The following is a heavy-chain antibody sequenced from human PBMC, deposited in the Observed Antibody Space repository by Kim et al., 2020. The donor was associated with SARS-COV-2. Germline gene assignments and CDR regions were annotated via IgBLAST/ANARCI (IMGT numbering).Heavy chain of an antibody. Sequence: GGSLRLSCAASGFIFSAHWMHRVRQAPGKGLVWVSRIVSDGRSSTYADSVKGRFTISRDNGKNMLYLQMNSLRAEDTAVYYCVRVYYGSGSLLESWGQGTLVTVSS. CDR3: VRVYYGSGSLLES. J-gene: IGHJ4*02. CDR2: IVSDGRSS. V-gene: IGHV3-74*03. CDR1: GFIFSAHW. D-gene: IGHD3-10*01.